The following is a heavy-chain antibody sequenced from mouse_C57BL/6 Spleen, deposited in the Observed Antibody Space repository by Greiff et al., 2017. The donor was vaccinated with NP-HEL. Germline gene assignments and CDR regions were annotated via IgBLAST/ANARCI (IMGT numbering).Heavy chain of an antibody. CDR3: ARGGDYRNYCAWFAY. Sequence: VQLQQPGAELVRPGSSVKLSCKASGYTFTSYWMHWVKQRPIQGLEWIGNIDPSDSETHYNQKFKDKATLTVDKSSSTAYMQLSSLKSEDSAVDDCARGGDYRNYCAWFAYWGQGTLVTVSA. J-gene: IGHJ3*01. V-gene: IGHV1-52*01. D-gene: IGHD2-5*01. CDR1: GYTFTSYW. CDR2: IDPSDSET.